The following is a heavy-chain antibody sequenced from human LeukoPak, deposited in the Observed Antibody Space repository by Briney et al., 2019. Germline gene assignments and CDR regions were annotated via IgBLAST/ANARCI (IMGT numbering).Heavy chain of an antibody. J-gene: IGHJ4*02. Sequence: SGGSLRLSCAASGFTFSSYGMHWVRQAPGKGMEWVAVIWYDGSNKYYADSVKGRFTISRDNSKNTLYLQMNSLRAEDTAVYYCAKDPHSHQLVLYYFDYWGQGTLVTVSS. CDR3: AKDPHSHQLVLYYFDY. V-gene: IGHV3-33*06. D-gene: IGHD6-13*01. CDR2: IWYDGSNK. CDR1: GFTFSSYG.